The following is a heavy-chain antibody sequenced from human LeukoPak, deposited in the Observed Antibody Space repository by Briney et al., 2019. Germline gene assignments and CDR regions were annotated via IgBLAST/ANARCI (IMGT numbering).Heavy chain of an antibody. CDR2: IYYSGST. CDR1: GGSISSYY. V-gene: IGHV4-59*08. J-gene: IGHJ3*02. CDR3: ARHSSDAFDI. Sequence: PSETLSLTCTVSGGSISSYYWSWIRQPPGKGLEWIGYIYYSGSTNCNPSFKSRVTISVDTSKDQFSLKLSSVTAADTAVYYCARHSSDAFDIWGQGTMVTVSS.